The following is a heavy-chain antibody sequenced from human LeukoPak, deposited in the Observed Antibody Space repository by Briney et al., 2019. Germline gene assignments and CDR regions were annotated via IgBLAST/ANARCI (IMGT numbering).Heavy chain of an antibody. CDR3: ARVDNSGEGYFDC. D-gene: IGHD2-2*03. V-gene: IGHV3-53*01. CDR2: IYSGGST. CDR1: GFTVSSSY. Sequence: GGSLRLSCAASGFTVSSSYMGWVRQAPGKGLEWISVIYSGGSTYYADSVNGRFRISRDNSKNTVYLQMNILRAEDMAMYYCARVDNSGEGYFDCWGQGTLVTVSS. J-gene: IGHJ4*02.